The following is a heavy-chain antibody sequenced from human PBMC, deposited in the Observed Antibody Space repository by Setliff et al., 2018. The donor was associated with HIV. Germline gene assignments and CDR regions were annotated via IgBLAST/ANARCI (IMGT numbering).Heavy chain of an antibody. CDR3: ARGRRNEWELLLLAFDM. Sequence: KPSETLSLTCAVYAGSFSGYYWSWIRQPSGKGLEWIGEINHSGSTNYNPSLKSRVTISVDTSKNQFSLKLSSVTAADTAVYYCARGRRNEWELLLLAFDMWGQGTMVTVSS. D-gene: IGHD1-26*01. CDR2: INHSGST. V-gene: IGHV4-34*01. CDR1: AGSFSGYY. J-gene: IGHJ3*02.